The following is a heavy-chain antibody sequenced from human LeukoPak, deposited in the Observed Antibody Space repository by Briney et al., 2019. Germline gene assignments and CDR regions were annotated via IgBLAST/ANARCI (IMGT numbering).Heavy chain of an antibody. Sequence: SETLSLTCAVYGGSFSGYYWSWIRQPPGKGLEWIREINHSGSTNYNPSLKSRVTISVDTSKNQFSLKLSSVTAADTAVYYCAVGDYYGSGSYPNWFDPWGQGTLVTVSS. CDR3: AVGDYYGSGSYPNWFDP. D-gene: IGHD3-10*01. CDR1: GGSFSGYY. V-gene: IGHV4-34*01. CDR2: INHSGST. J-gene: IGHJ5*02.